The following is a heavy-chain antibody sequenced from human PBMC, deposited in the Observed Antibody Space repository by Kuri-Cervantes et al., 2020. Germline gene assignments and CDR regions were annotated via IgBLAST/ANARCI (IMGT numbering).Heavy chain of an antibody. CDR1: GGSISSSSYY. CDR2: IYYSGST. Sequence: SETLSLTCTVSGGSISSSSYYWGWIRQPPGKGLEWIGSIYYSGSTYYNPSLKSRVTISVDKSKNQFSLKLSSVTAADTAVYYCARDSRGWFGEDYFDYWGQGTLVTVSS. V-gene: IGHV4-39*07. D-gene: IGHD3-10*01. J-gene: IGHJ4*02. CDR3: ARDSRGWFGEDYFDY.